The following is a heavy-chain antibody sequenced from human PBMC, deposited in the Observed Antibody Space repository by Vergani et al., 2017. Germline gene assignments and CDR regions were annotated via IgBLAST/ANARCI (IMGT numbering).Heavy chain of an antibody. CDR1: GGSISSGGYS. CDR3: AGYVVPAAKDYYYMDV. D-gene: IGHD2-2*01. Sequence: QLQLQESGSGLVKPSQTLSLTCAVSGGSISSGGYSWSWIRQPPGKGLEWIGYIYHSGSTYYNPSLKSRVPISVDRSKNQFSLKLSSVTAADTAGYYCAGYVVPAAKDYYYMDVWGKGTTVTGSS. CDR2: IYHSGST. V-gene: IGHV4-30-2*01. J-gene: IGHJ6*03.